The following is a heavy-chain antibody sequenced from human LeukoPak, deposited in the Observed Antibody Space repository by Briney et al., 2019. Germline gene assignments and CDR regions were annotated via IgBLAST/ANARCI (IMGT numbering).Heavy chain of an antibody. V-gene: IGHV4-59*01. J-gene: IGHJ3*02. CDR3: ARSFFVDYVSTFDI. D-gene: IGHD4-17*01. Sequence: SETLSLTCTVSGGSISSYYWSWIRQPPGKGLEWIGYIYYSGSTNYNPSLKSRVTISVDTSKNQFSLKLSSVTAADTAVYYCARSFFVDYVSTFDIWGQGTMVTVSS. CDR2: IYYSGST. CDR1: GGSISSYY.